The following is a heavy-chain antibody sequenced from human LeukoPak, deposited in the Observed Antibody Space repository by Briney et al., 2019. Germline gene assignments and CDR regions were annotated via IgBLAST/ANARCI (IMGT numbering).Heavy chain of an antibody. J-gene: IGHJ3*02. D-gene: IGHD5-18*01. CDR1: GGTFSSYA. Sequence: SVKVSCKASGGTFSSYAISWVRQAPGQGLEWMGGIIPIFGTANYAQKFQGRVTITADESTSTAYMELSSLRSEDTAVYYCATDWDTAMGDAFDIWGQGTMVTVSS. CDR3: ATDWDTAMGDAFDI. V-gene: IGHV1-69*13. CDR2: IIPIFGTA.